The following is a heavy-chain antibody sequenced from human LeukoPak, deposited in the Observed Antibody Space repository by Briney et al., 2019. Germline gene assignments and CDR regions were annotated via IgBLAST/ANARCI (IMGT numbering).Heavy chain of an antibody. V-gene: IGHV3-30-3*01. D-gene: IGHD1-26*01. CDR2: ISYDGSNK. Sequence: GGSLRLSCAASGFTFSSYAMHWVRQAPGKGLEWVAVISYDGSNKYYTDSVEGRFTISRDNSKSTLYLQMNSLRTEDTAVYYCARGVDSGKSVYTTMRYWGQGTPVTVSS. CDR1: GFTFSSYA. J-gene: IGHJ4*02. CDR3: ARGVDSGKSVYTTMRY.